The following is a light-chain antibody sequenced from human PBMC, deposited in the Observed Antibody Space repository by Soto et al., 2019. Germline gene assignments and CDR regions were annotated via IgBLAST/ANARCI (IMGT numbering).Light chain of an antibody. J-gene: IGKJ1*01. Sequence: EMVMTRSPATRSASPVGVATVCVMASQSVSSNLAWYQQKPGQAPRLLIYGASTRATGVPARFSGSGSGTEFTLTISSLQPDDFATYYCQHYNSYSAAFGQGTKVDIK. CDR2: GAS. CDR1: QSVSSN. CDR3: QHYNSYSAA. V-gene: IGKV3-15*01.